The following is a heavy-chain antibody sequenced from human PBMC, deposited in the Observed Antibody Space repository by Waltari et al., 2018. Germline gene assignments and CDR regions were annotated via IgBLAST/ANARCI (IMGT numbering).Heavy chain of an antibody. CDR3: ATEAPGTGAFDY. Sequence: QVQLVQSGAEVKKPGASVKVSCKVSGYTLTELSLHWVRQAPGKGLEWMGGFGPEESETIYEQKFQGRVTMTEDTSTDTAYMELSSLRSEDTAVYYCATEAPGTGAFDYWGQGTLVTVSS. V-gene: IGHV1-24*01. D-gene: IGHD1-1*01. CDR1: GYTLTELS. CDR2: FGPEESET. J-gene: IGHJ4*02.